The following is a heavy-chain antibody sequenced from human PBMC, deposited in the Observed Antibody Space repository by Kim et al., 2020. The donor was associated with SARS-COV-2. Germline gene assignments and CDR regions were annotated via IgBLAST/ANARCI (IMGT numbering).Heavy chain of an antibody. CDR2: IYPGDSDT. CDR1: GYSFTSNW. Sequence: GESLKISCKGSGYSFTSNWIGWVRQMPGKGLEWMGIIYPGDSDTRYSPSFQGQVTISADKSISTAYMQWSSLKASDSAMYYCARHDSSWNYFDYWGQGTLVTVSS. CDR3: ARHDSSWNYFDY. J-gene: IGHJ4*02. V-gene: IGHV5-51*01. D-gene: IGHD6-13*01.